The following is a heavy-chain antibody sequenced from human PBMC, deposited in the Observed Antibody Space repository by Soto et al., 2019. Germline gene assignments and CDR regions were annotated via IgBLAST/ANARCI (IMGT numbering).Heavy chain of an antibody. CDR2: ISWNSGSI. D-gene: IGHD6-19*01. Sequence: GGSLRLSCAASGFTFDDYAMHWVRQAPGKGLEWVSGISWNSGSIGYADSVKGRFTISRDNAKNSLYLQMNGLRAEDTALYYCAKGASLYSSGWYTYDIWGQGTMVTVSS. V-gene: IGHV3-9*01. J-gene: IGHJ3*02. CDR1: GFTFDDYA. CDR3: AKGASLYSSGWYTYDI.